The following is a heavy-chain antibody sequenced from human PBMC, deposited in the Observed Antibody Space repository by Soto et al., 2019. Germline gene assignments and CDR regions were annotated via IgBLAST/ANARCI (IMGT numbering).Heavy chain of an antibody. CDR2: ISGSGGST. J-gene: IGHJ4*02. CDR3: AKGYSSSPRGFDY. V-gene: IGHV3-23*01. Sequence: GGSLRLSCAASGVTFSSYAMSWVRQAPGKGLEWVSAISGSGGSTYYADSVKGRFTISRDNSKNTLYLQMNSLRAEDTAVYYCAKGYSSSPRGFDYWGQGTLVTVSS. CDR1: GVTFSSYA. D-gene: IGHD6-6*01.